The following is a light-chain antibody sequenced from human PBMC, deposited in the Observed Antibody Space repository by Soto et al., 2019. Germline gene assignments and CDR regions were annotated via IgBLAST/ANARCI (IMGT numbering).Light chain of an antibody. V-gene: IGKV1-5*03. J-gene: IGKJ1*01. CDR1: QTITNW. CDR2: KTS. Sequence: DIQMTQSPSTLSASVGDRVTITCRASQTITNWLAWYQQKPGKAPKVLIYKTSSLESGVPSRFSGSGSGTEFTLTINGLQPDDVATYYCQQYESDWTFGQGTKVEIK. CDR3: QQYESDWT.